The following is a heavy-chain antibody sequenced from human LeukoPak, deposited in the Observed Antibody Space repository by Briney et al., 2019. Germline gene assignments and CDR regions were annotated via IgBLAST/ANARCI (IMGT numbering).Heavy chain of an antibody. J-gene: IGHJ4*02. CDR2: VKSKIDGGTT. CDR3: TTDRAITERPVFDS. CDR1: GGSISSSNW. D-gene: IGHD6-6*01. Sequence: ETLSLTCGVSGGSISSSNWLSWVRQAPGKGLEWVGRVKSKIDGGTTDFAAPVNGRFTISRDDSKDTLYLQMNSLKTEDTAVYYCTTDRAITERPVFDSWGQGTLVTVSS. V-gene: IGHV3-15*01.